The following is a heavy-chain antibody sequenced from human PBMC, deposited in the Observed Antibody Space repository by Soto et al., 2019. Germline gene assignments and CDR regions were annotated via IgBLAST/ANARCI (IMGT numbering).Heavy chain of an antibody. CDR2: ISGSGGST. CDR1: GFTFSSYA. CDR3: EKDLEGWMATTFDY. J-gene: IGHJ4*02. V-gene: IGHV3-23*01. D-gene: IGHD5-12*01. Sequence: EVQLLESGGGLVQPGGSLRLSCAASGFTFSSYAMSWVRQAPGKGLEWVSAISGSGGSTYYADSVKGRFTISRDNSKNTLYLEMNSLRAEDTAVYYCEKDLEGWMATTFDYWGQGTLVTVSS.